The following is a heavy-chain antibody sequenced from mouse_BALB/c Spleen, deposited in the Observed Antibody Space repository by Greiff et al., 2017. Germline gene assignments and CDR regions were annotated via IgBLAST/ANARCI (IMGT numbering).Heavy chain of an antibody. D-gene: IGHD2-2*01. CDR3: TRWLRQKMDMDY. CDR2: IYPSDSYT. J-gene: IGHJ4*01. V-gene: IGHV1-69*02. Sequence: VQLQQPGAELVRPGASVKLSCKASGYTFTSYWINWVKQRPGQGLEWIGNIYPSDSYTNYNQKFKDKATLTVDKSSSTAYMQLSSPTSEDSAVYYCTRWLRQKMDMDYWGQGTSVTVSS. CDR1: GYTFTSYW.